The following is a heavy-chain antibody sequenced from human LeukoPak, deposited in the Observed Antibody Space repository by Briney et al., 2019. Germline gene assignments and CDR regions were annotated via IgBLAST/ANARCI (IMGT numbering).Heavy chain of an antibody. CDR2: IYYSGSTNT. J-gene: IGHJ3*02. D-gene: IGHD3-22*01. V-gene: IGHV4-59*01. Sequence: SETLSLTCTVSGGSISSNYWSWIRQPPGKGLEWIGYIYYSGSTNTNYNPSLKSRATISVDTSKNQFSLKLSSVTAADTAVYFCARGPYSYDSSGAFDIWGQGTMVTVSS. CDR1: GGSISSNY. CDR3: ARGPYSYDSSGAFDI.